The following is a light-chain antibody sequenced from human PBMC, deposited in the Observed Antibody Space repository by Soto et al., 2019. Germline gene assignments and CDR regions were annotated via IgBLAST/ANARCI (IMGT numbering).Light chain of an antibody. CDR1: SSDVGGYNY. J-gene: IGLJ1*01. Sequence: QSALTQPASVSGSPGQSISISCTGTSSDVGGYNYVSSYQQHPGKAPKLIIYEVFDRPSGVSSRFSGSKSGNTASLTISGFQAEDEADYYCSSYRSGSTYVFGTGTKVTVL. V-gene: IGLV2-14*01. CDR2: EVF. CDR3: SSYRSGSTYV.